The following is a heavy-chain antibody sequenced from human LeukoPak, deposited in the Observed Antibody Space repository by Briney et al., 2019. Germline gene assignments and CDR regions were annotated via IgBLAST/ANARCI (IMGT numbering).Heavy chain of an antibody. CDR3: ARADTAMVTPPYMDV. J-gene: IGHJ6*03. D-gene: IGHD5-18*01. CDR1: CGSISSDSYY. CDR2: IYTSGST. V-gene: IGHV4-61*02. Sequence: SQTLSLTCTVSCGSISSDSYYWSWIRQPAGKGRGWIGRIYTSGSTNYNPSLKSRVTISVDTSKNQFSLKLSSVTAADTAVYYCARADTAMVTPPYMDVWGKGTTVTVSS.